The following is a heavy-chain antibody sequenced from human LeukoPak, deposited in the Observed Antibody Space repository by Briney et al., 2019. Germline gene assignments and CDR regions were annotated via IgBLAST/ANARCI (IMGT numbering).Heavy chain of an antibody. V-gene: IGHV3-30*03. J-gene: IGHJ4*02. CDR3: ARYRSVTTGKRFFDY. D-gene: IGHD4-17*01. CDR1: GFTFSSYG. Sequence: GGSLRLSCAASGFTFSSYGMHWVRQAPGKGLEWVAVISYDGSNKYYADSVKGRFTISRDNSMNTLYLQMNSLRAEDTAVYYCARYRSVTTGKRFFDYWGQGTLVTVSS. CDR2: ISYDGSNK.